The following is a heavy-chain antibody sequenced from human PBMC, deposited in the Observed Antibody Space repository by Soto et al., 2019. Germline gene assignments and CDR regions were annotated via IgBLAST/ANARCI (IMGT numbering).Heavy chain of an antibody. J-gene: IGHJ4*02. CDR3: AREGGRYCTGGSCQVDY. CDR1: GGSISSSSYY. CDR2: IYYSGNT. V-gene: IGHV4-39*02. D-gene: IGHD2-15*01. Sequence: QLQLQESGPGLVKPSETLSLTCTVSGGSISSSSYYWGWIRQPPGKGLEWIGSIYYSGNTYYTPSRTSRVPISVYTSQNSFSLKLSSVTAADTAVYYCAREGGRYCTGGSCQVDYWGQGTLVTVSS.